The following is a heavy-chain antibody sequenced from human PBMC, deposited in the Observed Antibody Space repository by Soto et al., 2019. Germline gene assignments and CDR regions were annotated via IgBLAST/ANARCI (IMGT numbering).Heavy chain of an antibody. V-gene: IGHV3-30-3*01. D-gene: IGHD2-21*01. Sequence: GGSLRLSCTACGFTCSKYGMHWVRQAPGKGVKGVAVISYDGSNNYYADSVKGRFKISRDTSKNTLYLQMNSLRAEDTAVCYCARGRDYLWGDFGYWGRGALVTVSS. J-gene: IGHJ4*02. CDR3: ARGRDYLWGDFGY. CDR1: GFTCSKYG. CDR2: ISYDGSNN.